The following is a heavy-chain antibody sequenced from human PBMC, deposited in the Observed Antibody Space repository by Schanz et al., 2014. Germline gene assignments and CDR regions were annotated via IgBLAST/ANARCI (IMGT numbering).Heavy chain of an antibody. CDR1: GFTVSSNY. V-gene: IGHV3-7*01. J-gene: IGHJ3*02. D-gene: IGHD3-3*01. Sequence: EVQLVESGGDLVQPGGSLRLSCAVSGFTVSSNYMSWVRQAPGKGLEWVANIKHDGSEKYYVDSVKGRFTISRDNAKNSMYLEMNSLRAEDTAVFYCARVGGTYYDFWSGVPPTVMHDGFDIWGQGTMVTVS. CDR2: IKHDGSEK. CDR3: ARVGGTYYDFWSGVPPTVMHDGFDI.